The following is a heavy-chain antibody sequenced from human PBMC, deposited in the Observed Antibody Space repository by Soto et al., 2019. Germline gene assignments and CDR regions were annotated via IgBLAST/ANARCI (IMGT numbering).Heavy chain of an antibody. Sequence: SETLSLTCTVSGGSISSDYWSWIRQPAGKGLEWIGRIYISENTHYNPSLGSRVSMSLDTSKNQLSLNLSSVTAADTAVYYCARGVGRSSWTSFDSWGKGTLVTVSS. J-gene: IGHJ4*02. CDR3: ARGVGRSSWTSFDS. CDR2: IYISENT. V-gene: IGHV4-4*07. CDR1: GGSISSDY. D-gene: IGHD6-13*01.